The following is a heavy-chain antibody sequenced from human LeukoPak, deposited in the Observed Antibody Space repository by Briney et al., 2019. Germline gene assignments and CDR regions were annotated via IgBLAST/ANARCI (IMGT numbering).Heavy chain of an antibody. Sequence: PSEALSLTCTVSGGSISSSSYYWGWIRQPPGKGLEWIGSIYYSGSTYYNPSLKSRVTISVDTSKNQFSLKLSSVTAADTAVYYCARQVYGGNWEEAYYFDYWGQGNLVTVSS. CDR2: IYYSGST. J-gene: IGHJ4*02. V-gene: IGHV4-39*01. CDR1: GGSISSSSYY. CDR3: ARQVYGGNWEEAYYFDY. D-gene: IGHD4-23*01.